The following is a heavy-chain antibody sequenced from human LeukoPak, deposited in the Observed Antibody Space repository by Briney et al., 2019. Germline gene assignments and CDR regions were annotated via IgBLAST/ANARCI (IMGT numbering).Heavy chain of an antibody. J-gene: IGHJ4*02. V-gene: IGHV4-59*01. CDR1: GGSISSYF. CDR2: IYYSGST. CDR3: ARVVGAHFDY. Sequence: SETLSLTCTVSGGSISSYFWSWIRQPPGKGLEWIGYIYYSGSTTYNPSLKSRVTISVDTSKNQFSLKLNSVTAADTAVYYCARVVGAHFDYWGQGTLVTVSS.